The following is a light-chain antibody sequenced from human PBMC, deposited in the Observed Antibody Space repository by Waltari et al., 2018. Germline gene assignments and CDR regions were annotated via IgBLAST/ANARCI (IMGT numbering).Light chain of an antibody. V-gene: IGKV3-20*01. CDR2: HAS. CDR3: QHYESLPVT. J-gene: IGKJ1*01. CDR1: QSLTKY. Sequence: IVLTQSPGTLSLSPGERATLSCRASQSLTKYLAWYQQKPGQAPRLLLYHASSRAAGIPDRFSGSGSGTDFSLSISRLEPGDFAVYYCQHYESLPVTFGQGTKVEIK.